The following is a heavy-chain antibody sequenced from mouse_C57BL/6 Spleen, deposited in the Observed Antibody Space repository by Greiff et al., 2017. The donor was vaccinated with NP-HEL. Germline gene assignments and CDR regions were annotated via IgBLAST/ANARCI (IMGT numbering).Heavy chain of an antibody. V-gene: IGHV5-4*03. J-gene: IGHJ1*03. D-gene: IGHD1-1*01. CDR2: ISDGGSYT. CDR1: GFTFSSYA. Sequence: EVKLVESGGGLVKPGGSLKLSCAASGFTFSSYAMSWVRQTPEKRLEWVATISDGGSYTYYPDTVKGRFTISRDNAKNNLYLQMSHLKSEDTAMYYCARGDGSSYWYFDVWGTGTTVTVSS. CDR3: ARGDGSSYWYFDV.